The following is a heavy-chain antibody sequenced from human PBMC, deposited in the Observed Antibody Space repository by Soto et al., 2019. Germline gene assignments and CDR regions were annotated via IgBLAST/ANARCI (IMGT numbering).Heavy chain of an antibody. Sequence: SETLSLTCTGSGGPISSYYWSWIRQPPGKGLEWIGYIYYSGSTNYNPSLKSRVTISVDTSKNQFSLKLSSVTAADTAVYYCARGVLGARDYYYYYGMDVWGQGTTVTVSS. CDR1: GGPISSYY. CDR2: IYYSGST. CDR3: ARGVLGARDYYYYYGMDV. J-gene: IGHJ6*02. V-gene: IGHV4-59*01.